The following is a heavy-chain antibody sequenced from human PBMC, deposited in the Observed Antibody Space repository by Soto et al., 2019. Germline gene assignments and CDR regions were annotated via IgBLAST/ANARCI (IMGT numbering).Heavy chain of an antibody. D-gene: IGHD6-6*01. J-gene: IGHJ3*02. CDR1: GFTFSSYS. V-gene: IGHV3-21*01. Sequence: PGGSLRLSCAASGFTFSSYSMNWVRQAPGKGLEWVSSISSSSSYIYYADSVKGRFTISRDNAKNSLYLQMNSLRAEDTAVYYCARDVERAARPRAFDIWGQGTMVTVSS. CDR2: ISSSSSYI. CDR3: ARDVERAARPRAFDI.